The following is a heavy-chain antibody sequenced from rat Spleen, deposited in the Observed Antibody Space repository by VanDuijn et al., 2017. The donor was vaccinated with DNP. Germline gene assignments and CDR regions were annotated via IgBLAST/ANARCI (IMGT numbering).Heavy chain of an antibody. Sequence: QVQLKESGPGLVQPSQTLSLTCTVSGFSLVTYGVTWVRQPPGKGLEWIGAMWSGGSTDYNSALKSRLSISRDTSKSQVLLKMNSLQTEDTAIYFCSLTTVDNWFPYWGQGTLVTVSS. D-gene: IGHD1-10*01. J-gene: IGHJ3*01. CDR3: SLTTVDNWFPY. V-gene: IGHV2-15*01. CDR1: GFSLVTYG. CDR2: MWSGGST.